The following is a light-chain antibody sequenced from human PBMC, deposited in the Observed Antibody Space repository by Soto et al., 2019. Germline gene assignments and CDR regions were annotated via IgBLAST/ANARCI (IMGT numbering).Light chain of an antibody. J-gene: IGKJ2*01. V-gene: IGKV3-20*01. Sequence: ELVLTQSPGTLSLSPGERATLSCRASQSVSSSYLAWYQQKLGQAPRLLIYGASSRATGIPDRFSGSGSVTDFTLTISRLEPEDFAVYYCQQYCTSPYTFGQGTKLEIK. CDR2: GAS. CDR1: QSVSSSY. CDR3: QQYCTSPYT.